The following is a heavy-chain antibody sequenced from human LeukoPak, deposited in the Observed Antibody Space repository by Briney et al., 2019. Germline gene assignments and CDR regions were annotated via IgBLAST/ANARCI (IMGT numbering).Heavy chain of an antibody. J-gene: IGHJ4*02. D-gene: IGHD3-3*01. CDR1: RYTFITYG. CDR2: INPNTGNP. V-gene: IGHV7-4-1*02. Sequence: ASVKVSCKASRYTFITYGINWVRQAPGQGLEWMGWINPNTGNPMYAQGFTGRFVFSLDTSVSTAYLQISSLKAEDTAVYYCARPSGTIFGVVTPFDYWGQGTLVTVSS. CDR3: ARPSGTIFGVVTPFDY.